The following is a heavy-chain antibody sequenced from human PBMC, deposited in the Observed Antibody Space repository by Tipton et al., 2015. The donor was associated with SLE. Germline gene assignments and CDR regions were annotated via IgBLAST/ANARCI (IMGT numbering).Heavy chain of an antibody. CDR2: ISYSGST. V-gene: IGHV4-59*01. J-gene: IGHJ1*01. CDR1: GGSISSYY. CDR3: ASSYYDFWSGYQEYFQH. D-gene: IGHD3-3*01. Sequence: TLSLTCIVSGGSISSYYWNWIRQPPGKGLEWIGYISYSGSTNYNPSLKSRVTISVDTSKNQFSLKLSSVTAADTAVYYCASSYYDFWSGYQEYFQHWGQGTLVTVSS.